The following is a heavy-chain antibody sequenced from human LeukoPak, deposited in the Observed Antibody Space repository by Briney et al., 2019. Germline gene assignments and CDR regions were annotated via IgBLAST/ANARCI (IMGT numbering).Heavy chain of an antibody. CDR2: IYYSGST. V-gene: IGHV4-59*01. CDR3: ARDGSLVRGVFDY. Sequence: SETLSLTCTVSGGSISSYYWSWIQQPPGKGLEWIGYIYYSGSTNYNPSLKSRVTISVDTSKNQFSLKLSSVTAADTAVYYCARDGSLVRGVFDYWGQGTLVTVSS. J-gene: IGHJ4*02. CDR1: GGSISSYY. D-gene: IGHD3-10*01.